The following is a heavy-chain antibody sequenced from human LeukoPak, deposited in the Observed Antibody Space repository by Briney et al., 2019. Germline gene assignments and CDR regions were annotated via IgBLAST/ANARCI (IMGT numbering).Heavy chain of an antibody. Sequence: PSETLSLTCTVSGGPISSYYWSWIRQPAGKGLEWIGRIYTSGSTNYNPSLKGRVTMSVDTSKNQFSLKLSSVTAADTAVYYCARATYYYDSSGYYRYYYFDYWGQGTLVTVSS. J-gene: IGHJ4*02. V-gene: IGHV4-4*07. CDR1: GGPISSYY. CDR3: ARATYYYDSSGYYRYYYFDY. D-gene: IGHD3-22*01. CDR2: IYTSGST.